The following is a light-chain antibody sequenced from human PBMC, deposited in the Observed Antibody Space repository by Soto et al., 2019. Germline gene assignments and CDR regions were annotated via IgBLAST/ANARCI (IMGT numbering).Light chain of an antibody. CDR2: DAS. V-gene: IGKV1-5*01. CDR3: QQYDDYPLT. Sequence: DIQMTQSPSTLSASVGDRVTITCRASQSIRSWLAWYQQKPGTAPKLLIYDASTLESGVPSRFSGSGSGTEFTLTINSLQSHDFATYYCQQYDDYPLTFGGGTKVEIK. J-gene: IGKJ4*01. CDR1: QSIRSW.